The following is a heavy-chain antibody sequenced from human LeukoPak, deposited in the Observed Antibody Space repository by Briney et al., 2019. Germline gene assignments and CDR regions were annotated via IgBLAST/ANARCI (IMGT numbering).Heavy chain of an antibody. CDR1: GYTFTSYY. CDR3: ARGEVRGVIITAYDAFDI. V-gene: IGHV1-46*01. CDR2: INPSGGST. D-gene: IGHD3-10*01. Sequence: GASVKASCKASGYTFTSYYMHWVRQAPGQGLEWMGIINPSGGSTSYAQKSQGRVAMTRDTSTSTVYMELSSLRSEDTAVYYCARGEVRGVIITAYDAFDIWGQGTMVTVSS. J-gene: IGHJ3*02.